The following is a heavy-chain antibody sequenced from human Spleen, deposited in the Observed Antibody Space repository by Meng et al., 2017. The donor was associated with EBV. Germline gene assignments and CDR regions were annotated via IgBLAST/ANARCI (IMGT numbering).Heavy chain of an antibody. CDR2: IFHSGST. CDR3: TRRGLSNWYFDL. D-gene: IGHD2-21*01. J-gene: IGHJ2*01. CDR1: GGFISSSSYY. Sequence: LQLQESGPGLVKPSETLSLTCTVSGGFISSSSYYWGWIRQPPGKGLEWIGSIFHSGSTYYNPSLTSRVTVSVDTSKNQFSLKVSSVTATDTAVYYCTRRGLSNWYFDLWGRGTLVTVSS. V-gene: IGHV4-39*01.